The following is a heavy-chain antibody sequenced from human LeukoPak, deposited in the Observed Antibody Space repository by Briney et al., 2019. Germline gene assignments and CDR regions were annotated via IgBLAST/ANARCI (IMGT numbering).Heavy chain of an antibody. D-gene: IGHD3-10*01. V-gene: IGHV6-1*01. CDR1: GDSVSSNSAA. CDR2: TYYRSKWYN. CDR3: ARDARLWFGERTIFDY. Sequence: SQTLSLTCAISGDSVSSNSAAWNWIRQSPSRGLEWLGRTYYRSKWYNDYAVSVKSRITINPDTSKNQFSLQLNSVTPEDTAVYYCARDARLWFGERTIFDYWGQGTLVTVSS. J-gene: IGHJ4*02.